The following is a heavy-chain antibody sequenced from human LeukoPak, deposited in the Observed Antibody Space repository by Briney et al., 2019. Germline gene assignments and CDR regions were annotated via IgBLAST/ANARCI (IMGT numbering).Heavy chain of an antibody. Sequence: ASVKVSCKASGYTFTGYYMHWVRQAPEQGLEWMGWINPNSGGTNYAQKFQGRVTMTRDTSISTAYMELSRLRSDDTAVYYCATDLVRGDITWFDPWGQGTLVTVSS. D-gene: IGHD3-10*01. V-gene: IGHV1-2*02. CDR2: INPNSGGT. CDR3: ATDLVRGDITWFDP. CDR1: GYTFTGYY. J-gene: IGHJ5*02.